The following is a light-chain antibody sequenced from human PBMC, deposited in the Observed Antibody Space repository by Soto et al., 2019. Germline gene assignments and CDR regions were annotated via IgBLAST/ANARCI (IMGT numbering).Light chain of an antibody. CDR3: CSHAGTYTAVL. Sequence: QSALTQPLSVSGSPGQSVTISCTGTSSDVGGHNFVSWDQQHPGQAHKFMIYDVSQRPSGFPDRFSGSKSGNTASLTISGLHAEDEAGYGCCSHAGTYTAVLFGGGPKLTVL. CDR1: SSDVGGHNF. V-gene: IGLV2-11*01. J-gene: IGLJ2*01. CDR2: DVS.